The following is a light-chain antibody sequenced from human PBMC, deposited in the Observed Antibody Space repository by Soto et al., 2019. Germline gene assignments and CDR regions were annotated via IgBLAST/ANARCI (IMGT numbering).Light chain of an antibody. CDR3: SSHTSSSTWV. Sequence: QSALTQPASVSGSPGQSITISCTGTSSDIGGYNYVSWFQQHPGKDPKLMIYDVSNRPSGVSDRFSGSKSGNTASLTISGLQAEDEADYYCSSHTSSSTWVFGGGTKVTVL. V-gene: IGLV2-14*01. CDR2: DVS. CDR1: SSDIGGYNY. J-gene: IGLJ3*02.